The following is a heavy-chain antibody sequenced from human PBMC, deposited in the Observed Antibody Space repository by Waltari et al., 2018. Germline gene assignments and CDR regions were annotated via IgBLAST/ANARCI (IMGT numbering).Heavy chain of an antibody. CDR2: IIPIFGTA. V-gene: IGHV1-69*13. CDR1: GYTFTSYG. Sequence: QVQLVQSGAEVKKPGASVKVSCKASGYTFTSYGISWVRQAPGQGLEWMGGIIPIFGTANYAQKFQGRVTITADESTSTAYMELSSLRSEDTAVYYCARPRITGTAYDAFDLWGQGTMVTVSS. J-gene: IGHJ3*01. D-gene: IGHD1-20*01. CDR3: ARPRITGTAYDAFDL.